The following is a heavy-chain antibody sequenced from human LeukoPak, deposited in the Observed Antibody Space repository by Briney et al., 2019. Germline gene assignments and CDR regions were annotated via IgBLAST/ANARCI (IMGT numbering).Heavy chain of an antibody. V-gene: IGHV3-21*01. CDR1: GFTFSSYS. CDR2: ISSSSSYI. D-gene: IGHD3-10*01. CDR3: ARDRVTTMVRAPTLDAFDI. Sequence: PGGPLRLSCAASGFTFSSYSMNWVPQAPGKGLEWVSSISSSSSYIYYADSVKGRFTISRDNAKNSLYLQKNSVRAEDKGVYYCARDRVTTMVRAPTLDAFDIWGQGTMVSVSS. J-gene: IGHJ3*02.